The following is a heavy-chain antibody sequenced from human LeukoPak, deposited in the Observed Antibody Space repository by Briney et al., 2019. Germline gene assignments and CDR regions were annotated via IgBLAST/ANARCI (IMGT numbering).Heavy chain of an antibody. CDR3: ARDTGKRGYPDS. J-gene: IGHJ5*01. CDR1: GGSISSYY. Sequence: SETLSLTCTVSGGSISSYYWSWIRQPAGKAPEWIGRIYSSGIINYNPSLKSRVTMSLDNSKNQLSLKLSYVTAADTAVYYCARDTGKRGYPDSRGQGTLVTVSS. V-gene: IGHV4-4*07. D-gene: IGHD3-3*01. CDR2: IYSSGII.